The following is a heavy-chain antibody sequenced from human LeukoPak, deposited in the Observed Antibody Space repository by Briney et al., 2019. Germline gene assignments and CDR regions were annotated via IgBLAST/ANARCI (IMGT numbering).Heavy chain of an antibody. V-gene: IGHV6-1*01. D-gene: IGHD3-10*01. J-gene: IGHJ6*03. CDR1: GDSVSSNSAA. CDR2: TYYGSKWYN. Sequence: SQTLSLTCAISGDSVSSNSAAWNWIRQSPSRGLEWLGRTYYGSKWYNDYAVSVKSRITINPDTSKNQFSLQLNSVTPEDTAVYYCARGAMVRGVIMTDDYYYYYMDVWGKGTTVTVSS. CDR3: ARGAMVRGVIMTDDYYYYYMDV.